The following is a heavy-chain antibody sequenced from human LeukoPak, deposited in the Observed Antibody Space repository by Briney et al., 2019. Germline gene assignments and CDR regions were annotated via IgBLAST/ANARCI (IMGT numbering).Heavy chain of an antibody. CDR1: GFAFSSYG. CDR2: IRYDGSNK. D-gene: IGHD3-22*01. J-gene: IGHJ4*02. V-gene: IGHV3-30*02. CDR3: ARDYYDSSGYPNFDY. Sequence: PGRSLRLSCAASGFAFSSYGMHWVRQAPGKGLEWVAFIRYDGSNKYYADSVKGRFTISRDNSKNTLYLQMNSLRAEDTAVYYCARDYYDSSGYPNFDYWGQGTLVTVSS.